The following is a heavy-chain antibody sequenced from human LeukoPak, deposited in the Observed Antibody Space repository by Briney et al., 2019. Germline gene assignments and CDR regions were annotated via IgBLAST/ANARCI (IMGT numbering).Heavy chain of an antibody. CDR3: ARDGQLDF. V-gene: IGHV3-30*04. CDR1: GFTLNNYA. D-gene: IGHD6-6*01. CDR2: ISSDGREE. J-gene: IGHJ4*02. Sequence: GGSLRLSCAASGFTLNNYAMHWVRQAPGQGLESVAVISSDGREEFYPDSVKGRFTISRDTSKNTLYLQVNTLRVEDTAVYYCARDGQLDFWGQGTLVTVSS.